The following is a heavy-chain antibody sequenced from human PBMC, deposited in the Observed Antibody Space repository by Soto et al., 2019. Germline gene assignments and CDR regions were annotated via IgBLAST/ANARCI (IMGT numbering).Heavy chain of an antibody. CDR3: VRDSRAAAGNRGRVYGMDV. Sequence: SQTLSLTCAISGDSVSSNSAAWNWIRQSPSRGLEWLGRTYYRSKWYNDYAVSVKSRITINPDTSKNQFSLQLNSVTPEDTAVYYCVRDSRAAAGNRGRVYGMDVWGQGTTVTVSS. CDR2: TYYRSKWYN. CDR1: GDSVSSNSAA. V-gene: IGHV6-1*01. D-gene: IGHD6-13*01. J-gene: IGHJ6*02.